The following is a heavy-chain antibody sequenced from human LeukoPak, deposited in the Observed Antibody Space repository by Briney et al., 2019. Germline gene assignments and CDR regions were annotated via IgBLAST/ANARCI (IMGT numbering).Heavy chain of an antibody. J-gene: IGHJ6*02. CDR2: IYYGGST. D-gene: IGHD2-2*01. CDR1: GGSISSYY. V-gene: IGHV4-59*01. CDR3: ARGSTSYYYGMDV. Sequence: SETLSLTCTVSGGSISSYYWSWIRQPPGKGLEWIGYIYYGGSTNYNPSLKSRVTISVDTSKNQFSLKLSSVTAADTAVYYCARGSTSYYYGMDVWGQGTTVTVSS.